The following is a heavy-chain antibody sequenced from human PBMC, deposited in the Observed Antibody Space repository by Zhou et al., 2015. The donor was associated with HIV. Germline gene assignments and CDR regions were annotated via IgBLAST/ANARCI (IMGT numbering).Heavy chain of an antibody. Sequence: QVQLVQSGAEVKKPGSSVKVSCKASGGTFSSYTISWVRQAPGQGLEWMGRIIPILGIANYAQKFQGRVTITADKSTSTAYMELSSLRSEDTAVYYCARYCSGGSCYSWFDPWGQGTLVTVSS. CDR3: ARYCSGGSCYSWFDP. J-gene: IGHJ5*02. CDR1: GGTFSSYT. D-gene: IGHD2-15*01. CDR2: IIPILGIA. V-gene: IGHV1-69*02.